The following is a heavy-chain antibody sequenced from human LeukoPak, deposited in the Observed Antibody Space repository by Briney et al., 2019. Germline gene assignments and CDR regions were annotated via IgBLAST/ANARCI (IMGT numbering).Heavy chain of an antibody. V-gene: IGHV3-30*04. CDR3: ARGLDY. CDR2: ISYDGSNK. Sequence: GGSLRLSCAASGVTLSSYAMSWARQAPGKGLEWVAVISYDGSNKYYADSVKGRFTISRDNSKNTLYLQMNSLRAEDTAVYYCARGLDYWGQGTLVTVSS. CDR1: GVTLSSYA. J-gene: IGHJ4*02.